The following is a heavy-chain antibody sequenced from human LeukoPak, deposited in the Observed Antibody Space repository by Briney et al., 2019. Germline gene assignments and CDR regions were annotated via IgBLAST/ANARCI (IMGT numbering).Heavy chain of an antibody. V-gene: IGHV3-11*01. CDR1: GFTFRNYY. CDR3: ARDLIGIAAAAPDY. D-gene: IGHD6-13*01. Sequence: GGSLRLSCAASGFTFRNYYMHWVRQAPGKGLEWVSYISSSGSTIYYADSVKGRFTISRDNAKNSLYLQMNSLRAEDTAVYYCARDLIGIAAAAPDYWGQGTLVTVSS. CDR2: ISSSGSTI. J-gene: IGHJ4*02.